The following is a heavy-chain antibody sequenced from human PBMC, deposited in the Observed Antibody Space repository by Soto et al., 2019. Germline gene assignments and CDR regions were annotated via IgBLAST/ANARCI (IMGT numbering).Heavy chain of an antibody. CDR3: ARAWELRGGLVYYFDY. CDR1: GGSFSGYY. V-gene: IGHV4-34*01. J-gene: IGHJ4*02. Sequence: QVQLQQWGAGLLKPSETLSLTCAVYGGSFSGYYWSWIRRPPGKGLEWIGEINHSGSTNYNPSLTSRVTISVDTSKTQFSLKLSSVTAADTAVYYCARAWELRGGLVYYFDYWGQGTLVTVSS. D-gene: IGHD1-26*01. CDR2: INHSGST.